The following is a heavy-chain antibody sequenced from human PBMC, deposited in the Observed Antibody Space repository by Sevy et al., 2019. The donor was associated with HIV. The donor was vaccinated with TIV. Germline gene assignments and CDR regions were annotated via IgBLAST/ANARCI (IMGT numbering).Heavy chain of an antibody. D-gene: IGHD6-13*01. Sequence: GGYLRLSCAASGFTFSSYWMSWVRQAPGKGLEWVANIKQDGSEKYYMDSVKGRFTISRDNAKNSLWLQMNSLRAEDTAVYYCARDQKIAAADLYYYYGMDVWGQGTTVTVSS. V-gene: IGHV3-7*01. CDR1: GFTFSSYW. J-gene: IGHJ6*02. CDR2: IKQDGSEK. CDR3: ARDQKIAAADLYYYYGMDV.